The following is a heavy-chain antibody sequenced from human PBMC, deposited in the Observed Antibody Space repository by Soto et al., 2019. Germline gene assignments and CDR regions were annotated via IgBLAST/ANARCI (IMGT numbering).Heavy chain of an antibody. V-gene: IGHV1-8*01. CDR3: ARFGVTMVRGVIMNYYYFYMDV. CDR2: MNPNSGNT. CDR1: GYTFTSYD. J-gene: IGHJ6*03. D-gene: IGHD3-10*01. Sequence: QVQLVQSGAEVKKPGASVKVSCKASGYTFTSYDINWVRQATGQGLEWMGWMNPNSGNTGYAQKFQGRVTMTRNTSISTAYMELSSLRSEDTAVYYRARFGVTMVRGVIMNYYYFYMDVWGKGTTVTVSS.